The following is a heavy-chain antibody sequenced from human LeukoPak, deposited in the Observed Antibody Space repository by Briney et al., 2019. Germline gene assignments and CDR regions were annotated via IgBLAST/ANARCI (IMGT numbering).Heavy chain of an antibody. D-gene: IGHD3-16*01. V-gene: IGHV4-30-4*08. CDR1: GGSISSGDYY. CDR2: IYYSGST. CDR3: ARGLSNSRRTLLGLDY. J-gene: IGHJ4*02. Sequence: SETLSLTCTVSGGSISSGDYYWSWIRQPPGKGLEWIGYIYYSGSTYYNPSLKSRVTISVDTPKNQFSLKLSSVTAADTAVYYCARGLSNSRRTLLGLDYWGQGTLVTVSS.